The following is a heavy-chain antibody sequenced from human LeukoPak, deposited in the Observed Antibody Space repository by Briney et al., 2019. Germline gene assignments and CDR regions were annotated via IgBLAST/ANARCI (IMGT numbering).Heavy chain of an antibody. CDR3: AREGPAQMGDLDY. Sequence: ASVKVSCKASGYTFSGTGWYLYWLRQAPGQGLECMGWIHPNNGDTAYAQKFEGRVAMTRDTSISTAYMELRRLRPDDTAVYFCAREGPAQMGDLDYWGQGTLVTVSS. CDR2: IHPNNGDT. CDR1: GYTFSGTGWY. V-gene: IGHV1-2*02. J-gene: IGHJ4*02. D-gene: IGHD2-21*02.